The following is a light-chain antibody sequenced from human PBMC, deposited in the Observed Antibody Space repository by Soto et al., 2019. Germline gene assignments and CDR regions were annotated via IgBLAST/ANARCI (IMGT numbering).Light chain of an antibody. Sequence: QSALTQPRSVSGSPGQSVTISCTGTSSDVGNNNFVSWYQQHPGKAPKLIIYDVSRRPSGVPDRFSGSKSVNTASPTISGLQAEDEALYYCCSYAYLGHWRVVFGGGTKLTVL. CDR1: SSDVGNNNF. J-gene: IGLJ2*01. CDR3: CSYAYLGHWRVV. CDR2: DVS. V-gene: IGLV2-11*01.